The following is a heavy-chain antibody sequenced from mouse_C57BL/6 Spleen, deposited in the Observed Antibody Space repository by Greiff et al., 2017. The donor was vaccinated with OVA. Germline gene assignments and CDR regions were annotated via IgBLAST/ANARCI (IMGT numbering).Heavy chain of an antibody. V-gene: IGHV5-17*01. CDR3: AMQYYYGSSYAFYWYFDV. CDR2: ISSGSSTI. J-gene: IGHJ1*03. Sequence: EVKLVESGGGLVKPGGSLKLSCAASGFTFSDYGMHWVRQAPEKGLEWVAYISSGSSTIYYADTVKGRFAISRDNAKNTLFLQMTSLRSEDTAMYYCAMQYYYGSSYAFYWYFDVWGTGTTVTVSS. CDR1: GFTFSDYG. D-gene: IGHD1-1*01.